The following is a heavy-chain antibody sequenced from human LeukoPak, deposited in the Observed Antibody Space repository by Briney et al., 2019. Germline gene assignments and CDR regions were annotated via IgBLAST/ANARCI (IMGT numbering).Heavy chain of an antibody. V-gene: IGHV3-11*01. D-gene: IGHD6-19*01. J-gene: IGHJ4*02. CDR2: ISSSGSSI. CDR1: GFTFSDYY. Sequence: GGSLRLSCAASGFTFSDYYKNWIRQAPGKGLEWVSYISSSGSSIYYADSVKGRFTISRDNAKNSLYLQMNSLGAEDTAVYYCASAHITMAGSIDYWGQGTLVTVSS. CDR3: ASAHITMAGSIDY.